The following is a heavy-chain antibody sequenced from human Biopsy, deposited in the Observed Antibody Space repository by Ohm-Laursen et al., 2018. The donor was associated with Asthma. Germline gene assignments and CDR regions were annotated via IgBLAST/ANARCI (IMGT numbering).Heavy chain of an antibody. V-gene: IGHV3-7*03. D-gene: IGHD3-10*01. J-gene: IGHJ4*02. Sequence: SLRLSCAASGFTFGDYWMSWVRQVPGKGLEWVANIKHDGSEKNHVDSLKGRFTISRDNAQKSLFLQMNSLRAEDTAVYYCAKDERLYYGSDSKYMQPVPLGDWGQGTLVIVSA. CDR3: AKDERLYYGSDSKYMQPVPLGD. CDR2: IKHDGSEK. CDR1: GFTFGDYW.